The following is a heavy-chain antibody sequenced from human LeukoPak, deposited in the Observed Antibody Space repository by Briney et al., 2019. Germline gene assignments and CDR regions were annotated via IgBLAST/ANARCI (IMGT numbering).Heavy chain of an antibody. V-gene: IGHV1-24*01. CDR2: FDPEHGKT. J-gene: IGHJ6*03. CDR1: GYTLTELS. D-gene: IGHD3-10*01. Sequence: ASVKVSCKVSGYTLTELSMHWVRQAPGKGLEWMGGFDPEHGKTIYAQKFQGRVTMTEDTSTDTAYMELSSLRSEDTAVYYCARGFGELSRFNYYYYMGVWGKGTTVTISS. CDR3: ARGFGELSRFNYYYYMGV.